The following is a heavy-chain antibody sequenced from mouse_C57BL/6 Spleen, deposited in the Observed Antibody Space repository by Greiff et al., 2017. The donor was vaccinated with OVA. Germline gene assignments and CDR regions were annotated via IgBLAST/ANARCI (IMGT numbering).Heavy chain of an antibody. D-gene: IGHD1-2*01. J-gene: IGHJ4*01. V-gene: IGHV1-82*01. CDR3: ARWGTTAGAMDY. CDR2: IYPGDGDT. CDR1: GYAFSSSW. Sequence: VQLQQSGPELVKPGASVKISCKASGYAFSSSWMNWVKQRPGKGLEWIGRIYPGDGDTNYNGKFKGKATLTADKSSSTAYMQLSSLTSEDSAVYFCARWGTTAGAMDYWGQGTSVTVSS.